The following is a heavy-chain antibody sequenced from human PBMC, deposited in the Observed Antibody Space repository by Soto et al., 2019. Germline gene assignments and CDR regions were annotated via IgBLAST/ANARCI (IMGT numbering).Heavy chain of an antibody. V-gene: IGHV1-18*01. CDR2: ISVYTGQT. J-gene: IGHJ4*02. D-gene: IGHD3-16*01. CDR1: GYSFTTYG. CDR3: ARDYDYVWGSFPKY. Sequence: QVQKVQSGAEVKKPGASVKVSCKTSGYSFTTYGITWVRQAPGQGLEWMGWISVYTGQTNYAQKPQGRVNMTTDTSTNTAYMELRSLRSDDTAVYYCARDYDYVWGSFPKYWGQGTLVTVSS.